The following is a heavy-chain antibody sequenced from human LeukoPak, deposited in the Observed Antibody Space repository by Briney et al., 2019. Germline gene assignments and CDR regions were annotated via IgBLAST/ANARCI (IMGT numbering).Heavy chain of an antibody. J-gene: IGHJ4*02. CDR1: GFNLSSYS. CDR3: ARDRSTEFDY. Sequence: PGGSLILSCAASGFNLSSYSMNWVRQAPGKGLEWVSSISSSSHYIYYADSVKGQFTISRDNAKNSLYLQMNSLRVEDTAVYYCARDRSTEFDYWGQGTLVTVSS. D-gene: IGHD2-2*01. V-gene: IGHV3-21*01. CDR2: ISSSSHYI.